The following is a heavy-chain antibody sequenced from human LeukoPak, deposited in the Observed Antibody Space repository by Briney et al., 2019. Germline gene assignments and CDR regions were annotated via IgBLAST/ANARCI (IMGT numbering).Heavy chain of an antibody. V-gene: IGHV3-30*04. CDR1: GFTFSSYA. Sequence: AGRSLRLSCAASGFTFSSYAMHWVRQAPGKGLEWVAVISYDGSNKYYADSVKGRFTISRDNSKNTLYLQMNSLRAEDTAVYYCARAPSYDILTGYYPAWGQGTLVTVSS. J-gene: IGHJ5*02. D-gene: IGHD3-9*01. CDR2: ISYDGSNK. CDR3: ARAPSYDILTGYYPA.